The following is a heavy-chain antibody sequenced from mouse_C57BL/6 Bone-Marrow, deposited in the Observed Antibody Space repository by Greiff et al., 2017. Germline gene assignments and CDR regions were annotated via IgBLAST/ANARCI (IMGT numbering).Heavy chain of an antibody. D-gene: IGHD2-1*01. V-gene: IGHV1-61*01. J-gene: IGHJ3*01. CDR1: GYNFTSYW. CDR3: ARGGIYYGNYVGFAY. Sequence: QVQLQQPGAELVRPGSSVKLSCKASGYNFTSYWMDWVKQRPGQGLEWIGNIYPSDSETHYNQKFKDKATLTVDKSSSTAYMQLSSLTSEDSAVYYCARGGIYYGNYVGFAYWGQGTLVTVSA. CDR2: IYPSDSET.